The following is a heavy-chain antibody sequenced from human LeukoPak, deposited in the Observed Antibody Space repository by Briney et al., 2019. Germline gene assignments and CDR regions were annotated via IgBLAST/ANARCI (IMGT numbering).Heavy chain of an antibody. Sequence: GGSLRLSCPASRFTFSNFAMHWVRQAPGKGLEWVTVISYDGSNKYYADSVKGRFTISRDNSKNTLFLQMNSLRAEDTAVYYCARGRGLGALWPEDAFDLWGQGTMVTVSS. J-gene: IGHJ3*01. CDR2: ISYDGSNK. CDR3: ARGRGLGALWPEDAFDL. CDR1: RFTFSNFA. D-gene: IGHD2-21*01. V-gene: IGHV3-30*04.